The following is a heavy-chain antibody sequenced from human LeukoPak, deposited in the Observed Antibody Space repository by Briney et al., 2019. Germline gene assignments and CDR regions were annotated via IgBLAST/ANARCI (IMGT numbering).Heavy chain of an antibody. V-gene: IGHV4-34*01. CDR2: INHSGST. Sequence: SETLSLTCAVYGGSFSGYYWSWIRRPPGKGLEWIGDINHSGSTNYNPSLKSRVTISVDTSKNQFSLKLSSVTAAHTAVYYCARGLSPRITIFGYWGQGTLVTVSS. D-gene: IGHD3-3*01. J-gene: IGHJ4*02. CDR3: ARGLSPRITIFGY. CDR1: GGSFSGYY.